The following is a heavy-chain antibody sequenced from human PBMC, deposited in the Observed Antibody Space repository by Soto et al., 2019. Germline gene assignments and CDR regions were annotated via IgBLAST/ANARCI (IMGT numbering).Heavy chain of an antibody. Sequence: QVQLVESGGGVVQPGRSLRLSCAASGFTFSSYGMHWVRQAPGKGLEWVAVISYDGSNKYYADSVKGRFTISRDNSKNTLYLQMNSLRPEDTAVYYCAKVGSSSWYFDYWGQGTLVTVSS. D-gene: IGHD6-13*01. V-gene: IGHV3-30*18. CDR2: ISYDGSNK. CDR3: AKVGSSSWYFDY. J-gene: IGHJ4*02. CDR1: GFTFSSYG.